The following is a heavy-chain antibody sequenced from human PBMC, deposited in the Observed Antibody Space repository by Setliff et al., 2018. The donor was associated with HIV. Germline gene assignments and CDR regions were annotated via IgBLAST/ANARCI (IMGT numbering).Heavy chain of an antibody. CDR1: GGSISSSSYY. CDR2: IYYSGST. D-gene: IGHD1-26*01. J-gene: IGHJ6*03. Sequence: LSLTCTVSGGSISSSSYYWGWIRQPPGKGLEWIGSIYYSGSTYSNPSLKSRVTISADTSKNQISLKLNSVTVADTAVYYCARGIGPLPNWENFYYSMDVWGKGTTVTVSS. V-gene: IGHV4-39*01. CDR3: ARGIGPLPNWENFYYSMDV.